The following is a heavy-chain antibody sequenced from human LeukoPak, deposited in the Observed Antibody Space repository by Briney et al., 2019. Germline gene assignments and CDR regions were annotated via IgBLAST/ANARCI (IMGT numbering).Heavy chain of an antibody. CDR3: ARGGYSSGWYYHAFDI. Sequence: PGGSLRLSCAASGFTFSSYEMNWVRQAPGKGLEWVSYISSSGTTIYYADSVQGRFTISRDNAKNSLYLQTNSLRAEDTAVYYCARGGYSSGWYYHAFDIWGQGTMVTVSS. D-gene: IGHD6-19*01. V-gene: IGHV3-48*03. CDR2: ISSSGTTI. J-gene: IGHJ3*02. CDR1: GFTFSSYE.